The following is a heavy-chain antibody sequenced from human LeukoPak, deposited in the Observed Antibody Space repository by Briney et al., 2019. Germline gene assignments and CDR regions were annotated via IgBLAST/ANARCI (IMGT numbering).Heavy chain of an antibody. CDR1: GGSFSGYY. Sequence: KPSETLSLTCAVYGGSFSGYYWSWIRQPPGKGLEWIGEINHSGSTNYNPSLKSRVTISVDTSKNQFSLKLSPVTAADTAVYYCARGQSYLTVSSLRGYYMDVWGKGTTVTVSS. J-gene: IGHJ6*03. CDR2: INHSGST. CDR3: ARGQSYLTVSSLRGYYMDV. V-gene: IGHV4-34*01. D-gene: IGHD4-17*01.